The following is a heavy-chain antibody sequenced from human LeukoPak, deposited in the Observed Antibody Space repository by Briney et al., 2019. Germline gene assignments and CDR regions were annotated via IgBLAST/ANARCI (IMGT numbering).Heavy chain of an antibody. CDR3: ARGELLDY. J-gene: IGHJ4*02. CDR2: ISYDGSNK. CDR1: GFTFSSYA. V-gene: IGHV3-30-3*01. D-gene: IGHD1-26*01. Sequence: GGSLRLSCAASGFTFSSYAMHWVRQAPGKGLEWVAVISYDGSNKYYADSVKGRFTISRDNSKNTLYLQMNSLRAEDTAVYYCARGELLDYWGQGTLVTVSS.